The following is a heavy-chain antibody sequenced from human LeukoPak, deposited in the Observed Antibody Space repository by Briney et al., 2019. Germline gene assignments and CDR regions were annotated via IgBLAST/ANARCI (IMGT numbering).Heavy chain of an antibody. CDR3: ARELTIFGVVIFDY. V-gene: IGHV1-69*04. Sequence: SVKVSCKAPGGTFSSYAISWVRQAPGQGLEWMGRIIPILGIANYAQKFQGRVTITADKSTSTAYMELSSLRSEDTAVYYCARELTIFGVVIFDYWGQGTMVTVSS. CDR2: IIPILGIA. CDR1: GGTFSSYA. J-gene: IGHJ4*02. D-gene: IGHD3-3*01.